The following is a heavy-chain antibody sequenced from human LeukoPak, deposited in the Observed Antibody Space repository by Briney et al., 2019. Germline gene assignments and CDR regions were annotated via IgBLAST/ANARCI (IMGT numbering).Heavy chain of an antibody. CDR1: GYSFTSYW. Sequence: GESLKISCKGSGYSFTSYWIGWVRPMPGKGLEWMGIIYPGDSDTRYSPSFQGQVTISADKSISTAYLQWSSLKASDTAMYYCARPEPQQSDAFDIWGQGTMVTVSS. CDR2: IYPGDSDT. CDR3: ARPEPQQSDAFDI. V-gene: IGHV5-51*01. J-gene: IGHJ3*02. D-gene: IGHD6-13*01.